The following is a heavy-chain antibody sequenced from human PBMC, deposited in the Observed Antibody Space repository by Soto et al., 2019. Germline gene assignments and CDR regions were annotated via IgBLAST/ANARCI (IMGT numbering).Heavy chain of an antibody. Sequence: ASVTVSCRASGGSFSSYTISLVGQAPGQGLEWMGRIIPILGVANYAQKFQGRVTLTADKSTSTAYMELSSLRSEDTAVYYCAVERRGARLWFFDYWGEGTLVTVSS. CDR1: GGSFSSYT. J-gene: IGHJ4*02. CDR3: AVERRGARLWFFDY. CDR2: IIPILGVA. V-gene: IGHV1-69*02. D-gene: IGHD3-10*01.